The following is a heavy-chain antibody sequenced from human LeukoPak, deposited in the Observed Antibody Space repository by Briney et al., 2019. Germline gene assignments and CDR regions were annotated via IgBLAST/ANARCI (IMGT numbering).Heavy chain of an antibody. CDR3: ARGGSSTRFRPHCSGGSCHGPLDY. Sequence: ASVKVSCKTSGYTFTGYYMHWVRQAPGQGLEWMGWINPNSGGTDYAQKFQGRVTMTRDTSISTAYMELSRLRSDDTAVYYCARGGSSTRFRPHCSGGSCHGPLDYWGQGTLVTVSS. J-gene: IGHJ4*02. D-gene: IGHD2-15*01. V-gene: IGHV1-2*02. CDR2: INPNSGGT. CDR1: GYTFTGYY.